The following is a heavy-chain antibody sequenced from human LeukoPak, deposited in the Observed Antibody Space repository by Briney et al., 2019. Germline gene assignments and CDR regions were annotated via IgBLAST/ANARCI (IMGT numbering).Heavy chain of an antibody. Sequence: GGSLRLSCAASAFTFSDHYMSWIRQAPGKGLEWVSYISSSGSTIYYADSVKGRFTISRDNAKNSLYLQMNSLRAEDTAVYYCARGRVAVRSDAFDIWGQGTMVTVSS. CDR1: AFTFSDHY. CDR2: ISSSGSTI. V-gene: IGHV3-11*04. CDR3: ARGRVAVRSDAFDI. J-gene: IGHJ3*02. D-gene: IGHD6-19*01.